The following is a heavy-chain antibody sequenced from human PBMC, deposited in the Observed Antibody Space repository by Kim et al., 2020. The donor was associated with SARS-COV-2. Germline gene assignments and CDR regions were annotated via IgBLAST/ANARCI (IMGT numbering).Heavy chain of an antibody. CDR2: INNSSSYT. CDR1: GFTFSDYY. V-gene: IGHV3-11*06. J-gene: IGHJ6*02. D-gene: IGHD3-22*01. CDR3: ARDLWYYVASNGFRYYYYGMDV. Sequence: GGSLRLSCAASGFTFSDYYMSWIRQAPGKGLEWVSYINNSSSYTNYADSVKGRFTISRDNAKNSLYLQMNSLRAEDTAVYYCARDLWYYVASNGFRYYYYGMDVWGRGPAVTVSS.